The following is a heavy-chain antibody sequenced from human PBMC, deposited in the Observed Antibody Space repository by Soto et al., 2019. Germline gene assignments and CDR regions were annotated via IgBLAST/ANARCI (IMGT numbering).Heavy chain of an antibody. CDR2: ISGSGGST. CDR1: GFTFSSYA. Sequence: GGSLRLSCAASGFTFSSYAMSWVRQAPGKGLEWVSAISGSGGSTYYADSVKGRFTISRDNSKNTLYLQMNSLRAEDTAVYYCAKDGQWLVGNLSDYWGQGTLVTVSS. CDR3: AKDGQWLVGNLSDY. J-gene: IGHJ4*02. D-gene: IGHD6-19*01. V-gene: IGHV3-23*01.